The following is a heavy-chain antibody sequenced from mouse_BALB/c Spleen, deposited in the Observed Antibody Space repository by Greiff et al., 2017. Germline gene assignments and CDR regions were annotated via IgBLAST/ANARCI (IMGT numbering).Heavy chain of an antibody. J-gene: IGHJ2*01. CDR3: ARDYGYDY. V-gene: IGHV5-17*02. CDR1: GFTFSSFG. Sequence: DVHLVESGGGLVQPGGSRKLSCAASGFTFSSFGMHWVRQAPEKGLEWVAYISSGSSTIYYADTVKGRFTISRDNPKNTLFLQMTSLRSEDTARYYCARDYGYDYWGQGTTLTVSS. D-gene: IGHD1-2*01. CDR2: ISSGSSTI.